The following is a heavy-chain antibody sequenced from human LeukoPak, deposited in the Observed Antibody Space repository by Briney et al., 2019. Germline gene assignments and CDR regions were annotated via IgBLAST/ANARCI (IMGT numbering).Heavy chain of an antibody. CDR3: AKDPGNDYVWGSY. D-gene: IGHD3-16*01. V-gene: IGHV3-23*01. CDR2: ISGSGGRT. CDR1: GFTFSGYA. Sequence: PGASLRLSCAASGFTFSGYAMSWVRRAPGKGLEWVSAISGSGGRTYYADSVKGRFTISRDNSKNTLYLQMNSLRAEDTAVYYCAKDPGNDYVWGSYWGQGTMVTVSS. J-gene: IGHJ3*01.